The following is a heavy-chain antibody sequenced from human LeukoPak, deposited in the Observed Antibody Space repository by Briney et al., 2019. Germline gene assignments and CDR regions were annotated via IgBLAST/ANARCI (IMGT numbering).Heavy chain of an antibody. CDR2: INPNSGGT. V-gene: IGHV1-2*02. D-gene: IGHD3-3*01. J-gene: IGHJ4*02. CDR1: GYTFTGYY. CDR3: ARDPIPETIFGVVIIPYYFDY. Sequence: GASVKVSCKASGYTFTGYYMHWVRQAPGQGLEWMGWINPNSGGTNYAQKFQGRVTMTRDTSISTAYMELSRLRSEDTAVYYCARDPIPETIFGVVIIPYYFDYWGQGTLVTVSS.